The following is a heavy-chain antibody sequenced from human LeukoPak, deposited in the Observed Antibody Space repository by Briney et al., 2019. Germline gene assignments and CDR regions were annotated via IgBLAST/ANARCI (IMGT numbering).Heavy chain of an antibody. CDR3: ARNHVPTGLRDV. D-gene: IGHD5-12*01. CDR2: MNPNSGNT. CDR1: GYTFTSFD. V-gene: IGHV1-8*01. Sequence: ASEKVSCKASGYTFTSFDINWVRQATGQGPEWMGWMNPNSGNTGYAQKFQGRVTMTRDTSINTAYMELSSLGSEDTAVYYCARNHVPTGLRDVWGTGTPVIVSS. J-gene: IGHJ6*04.